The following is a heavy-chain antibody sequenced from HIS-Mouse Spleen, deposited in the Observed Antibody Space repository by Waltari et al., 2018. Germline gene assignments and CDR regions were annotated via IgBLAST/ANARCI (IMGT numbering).Heavy chain of an antibody. CDR3: AREGRLGIGAFAI. CDR1: GYTFTGYY. V-gene: IGHV1-2*07. Sequence: QVQLVQSGAEVKKPGASVKVSCKASGYTFTGYYRHWVRQAPGQGLGWMGWSNPTSGGKNYAHKFQSRITMTRDTSISTAYMELIRLRADDTAVYYCAREGRLGIGAFAIWGQGTMVTVSS. CDR2: SNPTSGGK. J-gene: IGHJ3*02. D-gene: IGHD7-27*01.